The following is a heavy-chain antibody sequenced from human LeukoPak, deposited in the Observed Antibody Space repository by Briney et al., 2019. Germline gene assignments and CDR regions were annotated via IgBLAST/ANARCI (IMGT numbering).Heavy chain of an antibody. CDR2: ISSSSSTI. J-gene: IGHJ3*02. CDR3: ARDFWRSSSAAFDI. D-gene: IGHD3-3*01. CDR1: GFTFSSYS. Sequence: GGSLRLSCAASGFTFSSYSMNWVRQAPGKGLEWVSYISSSSSTIYYADSVKGRFTISRDNAKNSLYLQMNSLRAEDTAVYYCARDFWRSSSAAFDIWGQGTMVTVSS. V-gene: IGHV3-48*04.